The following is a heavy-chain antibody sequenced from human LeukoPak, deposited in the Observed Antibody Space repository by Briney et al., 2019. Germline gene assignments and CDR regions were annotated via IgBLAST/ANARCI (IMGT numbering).Heavy chain of an antibody. J-gene: IGHJ4*02. Sequence: ASVKVSCKASGYTFTSYYMHWVRQAPGQGLEWMGIINPSGGSTSYVQKFQGRVTMTRDTSTSTVYMELSSLRSEDTAVYYCAREGNYYDSSGPFDYWGQGTLVTVSS. CDR3: AREGNYYDSSGPFDY. D-gene: IGHD3-22*01. V-gene: IGHV1-46*01. CDR1: GYTFTSYY. CDR2: INPSGGST.